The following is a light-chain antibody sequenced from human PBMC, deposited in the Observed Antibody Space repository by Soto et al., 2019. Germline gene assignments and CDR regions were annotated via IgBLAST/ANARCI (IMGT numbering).Light chain of an antibody. CDR2: LNSDGSH. Sequence: QLVLTQSPSASASLGASVKLTCTLSSGHSSYAIAWHQQQPEKGPRYLMKLNSDGSHSKGDGIPDRFSGSSSGAERYLPISSLQSEDEADYYCQTWGTGTSDVFGTGTKLTVL. CDR3: QTWGTGTSDV. CDR1: SGHSSYA. V-gene: IGLV4-69*01. J-gene: IGLJ1*01.